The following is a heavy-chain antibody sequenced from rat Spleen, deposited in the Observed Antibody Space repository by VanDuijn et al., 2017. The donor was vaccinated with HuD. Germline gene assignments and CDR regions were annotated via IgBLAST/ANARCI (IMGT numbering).Heavy chain of an antibody. J-gene: IGHJ2*01. D-gene: IGHD1-4*01. Sequence: QVQLKESGPGLVQPSQTLSLTCTVSGFSLTDYSVHWVRQPPGKGLEWMGRIQSGGSTDYTSALKSRLSISRDTSKSQVFLKMNSLQTEDTAMYFCASGIHDYWGQGVMVTVSS. CDR1: GFSLTDYS. V-gene: IGHV2-19*01. CDR3: ASGIHDY. CDR2: IQSGGST.